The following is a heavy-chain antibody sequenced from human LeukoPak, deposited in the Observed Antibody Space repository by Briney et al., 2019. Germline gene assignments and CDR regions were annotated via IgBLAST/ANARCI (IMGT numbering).Heavy chain of an antibody. CDR3: ARGGSGSYYANWFDP. CDR1: GYSFTSYW. V-gene: IGHV5-51*01. Sequence: GEPLKISCKGSGYSFTSYWIGWVRQMPGKGLEWMGIIYPGDSDTRYSPSFQGQVTISADKSISTAYLQWSSLKASDTAMYYCARGGSGSYYANWFDPWGQGTLVTVSS. J-gene: IGHJ5*02. D-gene: IGHD1-26*01. CDR2: IYPGDSDT.